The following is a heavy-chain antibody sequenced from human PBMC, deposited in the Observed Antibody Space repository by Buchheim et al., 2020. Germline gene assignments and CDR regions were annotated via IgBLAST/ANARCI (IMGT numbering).Heavy chain of an antibody. CDR3: ARAAYCSGSNCFYYFDS. J-gene: IGHJ4*02. CDR1: GGSIRDHY. Sequence: QVQLQESGPRLVKPSETLSLTCTVSGGSIRDHYWSWIRQPPGKGLEWIGHISYNGNSDYNPSLKSRVTILVDTSKHHFSLNVRSVTAADTAIYSCARAAYCSGSNCFYYFDSWGQGTL. D-gene: IGHD2-15*01. V-gene: IGHV4-59*11. CDR2: ISYNGNS.